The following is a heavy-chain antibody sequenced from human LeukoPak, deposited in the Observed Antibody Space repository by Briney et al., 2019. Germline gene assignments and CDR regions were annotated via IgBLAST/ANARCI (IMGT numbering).Heavy chain of an antibody. Sequence: SVKVSCKASGGTFSSYAISWVRQAPGQGLEWMGGIIPIFGTANYAQKFQGRVTITADESTSTAYMELSSLRSEDTAVYYCAKSRDIAVAGTSYYFDYWGQGTLVTVSS. CDR3: AKSRDIAVAGTSYYFDY. J-gene: IGHJ4*02. CDR2: IIPIFGTA. CDR1: GGTFSSYA. D-gene: IGHD6-19*01. V-gene: IGHV1-69*13.